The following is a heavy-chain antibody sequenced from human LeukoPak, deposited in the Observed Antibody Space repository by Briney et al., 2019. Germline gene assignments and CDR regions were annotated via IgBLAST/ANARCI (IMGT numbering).Heavy chain of an antibody. CDR2: IYTSGST. D-gene: IGHD5-18*01. CDR3: ARERTDTSMDY. CDR1: GGSISSGSYY. V-gene: IGHV4-61*02. J-gene: IGHJ4*02. Sequence: SQTLSLTCTVSGGSISSGSYYWTWIRQPAGKGLEWIGRIYTSGSTNHNPSLRSRVTISLDTSKNQFSLKLISVTAADTAVYFCARERTDTSMDYWGQGTLVTVSS.